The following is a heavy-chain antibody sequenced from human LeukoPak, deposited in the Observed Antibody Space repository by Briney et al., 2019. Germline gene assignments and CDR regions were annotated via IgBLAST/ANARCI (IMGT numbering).Heavy chain of an antibody. CDR3: ARVRVVAATTPSGWFDP. CDR2: IIPIFGTA. J-gene: IGHJ5*02. V-gene: IGHV1-69*05. CDR1: GYTFTSYD. D-gene: IGHD2-15*01. Sequence: SVKVSCKASGYTFTSYDINWVRQATGQGLEWMGGIIPIFGTANYAQKFQGRVTITTDESTSTAYMELSSLRSEDTAVYYCARVRVVAATTPSGWFDPWGQGTLVTVSS.